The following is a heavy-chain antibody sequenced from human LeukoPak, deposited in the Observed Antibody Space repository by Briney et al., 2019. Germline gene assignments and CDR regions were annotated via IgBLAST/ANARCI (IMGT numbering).Heavy chain of an antibody. CDR2: ISTDDSST. CDR3: AFTKTTYYYYGMDV. Sequence: GGSLRLSCAASGFTFSSYWMHWVRQAPGKGLVWVARISTDDSSTNYADSVKGRFTISRDKAKNTLYLQMNSLRAEDSAVYYCAFTKTTYYYYGMDVWGQGTTVTVSS. D-gene: IGHD2-8*01. V-gene: IGHV3-74*01. J-gene: IGHJ6*02. CDR1: GFTFSSYW.